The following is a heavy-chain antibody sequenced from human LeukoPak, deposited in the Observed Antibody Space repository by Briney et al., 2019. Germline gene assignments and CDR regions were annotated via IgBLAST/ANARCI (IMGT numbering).Heavy chain of an antibody. CDR3: AKGRGVNAFDI. CDR1: GFPVKTNY. CDR2: IYSDGDT. J-gene: IGHJ3*02. V-gene: IGHV3-53*01. Sequence: GGSLRLSCRVSGFPVKTNYKTWVRQAPGQGLEWVSVIYSDGDTFYGDSMKGRFSFSRDDTHNTLYLQMNSLRGEDMAMYYCAKGRGVNAFDIWGQGTMVSVSP. D-gene: IGHD3-10*01.